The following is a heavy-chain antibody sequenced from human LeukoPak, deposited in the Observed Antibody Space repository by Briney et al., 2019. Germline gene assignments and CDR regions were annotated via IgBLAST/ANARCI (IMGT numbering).Heavy chain of an antibody. Sequence: SETLSLTCAVSGGSISSGGYSWSWIRQPPGKGLEWIGYIYHSGSTYYNPSLKSRVTISVDRSKNQFSLKLSSVTAADTAVYYCARAYYDFWSGLTTNWFDPWGQGTLVTVSS. J-gene: IGHJ5*02. CDR1: GGSISSGGYS. D-gene: IGHD3-3*01. CDR3: ARAYYDFWSGLTTNWFDP. V-gene: IGHV4-30-2*01. CDR2: IYHSGST.